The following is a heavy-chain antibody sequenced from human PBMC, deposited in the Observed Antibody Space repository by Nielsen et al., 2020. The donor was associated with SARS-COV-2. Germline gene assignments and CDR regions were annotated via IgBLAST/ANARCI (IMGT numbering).Heavy chain of an antibody. V-gene: IGHV4-39*01. CDR2: IYYSGST. J-gene: IGHJ4*02. CDR3: ARQGPLPPYYFDY. Sequence: SETLSLTCTVSGGSISSSSYYWGWIRQPPGKGLEWIGSIYYSGSTYYNPSLKSRVTISVDTPKNQFSLKLSSVTAADTAVYYCARQGPLPPYYFDYWGQGTLVTVSS. D-gene: IGHD1-26*01. CDR1: GGSISSSSYY.